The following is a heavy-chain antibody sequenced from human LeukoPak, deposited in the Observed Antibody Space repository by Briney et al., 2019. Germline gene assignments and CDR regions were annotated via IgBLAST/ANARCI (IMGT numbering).Heavy chain of an antibody. CDR1: GASISNTNSY. Sequence: SETLSLTCTVSGASISNTNSYWAWIRQPPGRGLEWIGSVDYTGYTYNDPSLTSRLSISVDTSKNQFSLSLRSVTAADTALYYCAREQRLSSYYFDSWGQGTLVTVSS. D-gene: IGHD5-18*01. CDR3: AREQRLSSYYFDS. CDR2: VDYTGYT. V-gene: IGHV4-39*07. J-gene: IGHJ4*02.